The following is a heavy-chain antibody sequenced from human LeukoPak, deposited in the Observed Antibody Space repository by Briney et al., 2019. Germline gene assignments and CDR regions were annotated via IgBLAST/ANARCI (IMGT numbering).Heavy chain of an antibody. CDR1: GGSISSNNYW. CDR3: ARRGYYYANSSYLRFYFDY. CDR2: IFYSGST. J-gene: IGHJ4*02. D-gene: IGHD3-22*01. Sequence: SETRSLTCTVSGGSISSNNYWWGWIRQPPGKGLEWIGNIFYSGSTYYNPSLKSRVTMSVDTSKNQFSLKLTSVTAADTAVYYCARRGYYYANSSYLRFYFDYWGQGTLVTVSS. V-gene: IGHV4-39*01.